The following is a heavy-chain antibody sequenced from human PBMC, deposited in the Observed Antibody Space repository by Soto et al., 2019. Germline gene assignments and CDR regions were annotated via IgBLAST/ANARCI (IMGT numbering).Heavy chain of an antibody. CDR1: GFTFSSYG. CDR3: AKDRWNGLSAEWYFDY. Sequence: GGSLRLSCAASGFTFSSYGMHWVRQAPGKGLEWVAVISYDGSNKYYADSVKGRFTISRDNSKNTLYLQMNSLRAEDTAVYYCAKDRWNGLSAEWYFDYWGQGTLVTVSS. CDR2: ISYDGSNK. V-gene: IGHV3-30*18. D-gene: IGHD1-1*01. J-gene: IGHJ4*02.